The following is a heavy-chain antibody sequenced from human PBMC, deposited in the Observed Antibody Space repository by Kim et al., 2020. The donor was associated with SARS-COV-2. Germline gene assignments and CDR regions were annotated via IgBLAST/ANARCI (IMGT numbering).Heavy chain of an antibody. J-gene: IGHJ3*02. CDR3: ASWAAGYDAFDI. CDR1: GGSISSSSYY. CDR2: IYYSGST. D-gene: IGHD6-13*01. V-gene: IGHV4-39*01. Sequence: SETLSLTCTVSGGSISSSSYYWGWIRQPPGKGLEWIGSIYYSGSTYYNPSLKSRVTISVDTSKNQFSLKLSSVTAADTAVYYCASWAAGYDAFDIWGQGTIVNVSS.